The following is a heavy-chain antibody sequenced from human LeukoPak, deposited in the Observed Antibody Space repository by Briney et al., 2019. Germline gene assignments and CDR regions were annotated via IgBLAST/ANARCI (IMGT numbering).Heavy chain of an antibody. V-gene: IGHV4-34*01. CDR1: GGSFSGYY. Sequence: SETLSLTCAVYGGSFSGYYWSWIRQPPGKGLEWIGEINHSGSTNYNASLKSRVTISVDTSKNQFSLKLSSVTAADTAVYYCARTIPTYYYGSGSDRPRSPNNWFDPWGQGTLVTVSS. D-gene: IGHD3-10*01. J-gene: IGHJ5*02. CDR3: ARTIPTYYYGSGSDRPRSPNNWFDP. CDR2: INHSGST.